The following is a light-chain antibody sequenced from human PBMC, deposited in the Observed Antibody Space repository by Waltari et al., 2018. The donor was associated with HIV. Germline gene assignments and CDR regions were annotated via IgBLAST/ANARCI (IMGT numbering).Light chain of an antibody. CDR1: SSNIGNNG. J-gene: IGLJ2*01. CDR3: SAWDDILNCVV. Sequence: QSVLTQPPSVSGAPRQRVTISCSGGSSNIGNNGVTWYQQIPGRPPKLLIHYNDLLPSGVSDRFSGSKSGTSASLGISGLQSEDEATYFCSAWDDILNCVVFGGGTRLTVL. CDR2: YND. V-gene: IGLV1-36*01.